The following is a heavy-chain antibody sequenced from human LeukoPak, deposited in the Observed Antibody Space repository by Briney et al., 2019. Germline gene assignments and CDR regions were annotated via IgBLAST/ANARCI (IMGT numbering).Heavy chain of an antibody. CDR3: AKVAFDQGSGSYYNPELYYYYGMDV. CDR2: ISGSGGST. J-gene: IGHJ6*02. CDR1: GFTFSSYA. V-gene: IGHV3-23*01. D-gene: IGHD3-10*01. Sequence: GGSLRLSCAASGFTFSSYAMSWVRQAPGKGLEWVSAISGSGGSTYYADSVKGRFTISRDNSKNTLYLQMNSLRAEDTAVYYCAKVAFDQGSGSYYNPELYYYYGMDVWGQGTTVTVSS.